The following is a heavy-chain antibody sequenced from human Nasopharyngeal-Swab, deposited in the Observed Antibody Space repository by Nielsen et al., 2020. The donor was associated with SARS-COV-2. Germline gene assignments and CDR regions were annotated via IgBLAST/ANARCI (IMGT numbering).Heavy chain of an antibody. D-gene: IGHD6-6*01. Sequence: SVKVSCKASGGTFSSYAISWVRQAPGQGLEWMGGIIPIFGTANYAQKFQGRVTITADESTVTAYMELSSLRSEDTAVYYCARTQYDRASSGRAYYYGMDVWGQGTTVTVSS. CDR3: ARTQYDRASSGRAYYYGMDV. CDR1: GGTFSSYA. V-gene: IGHV1-69*13. CDR2: IIPIFGTA. J-gene: IGHJ6*02.